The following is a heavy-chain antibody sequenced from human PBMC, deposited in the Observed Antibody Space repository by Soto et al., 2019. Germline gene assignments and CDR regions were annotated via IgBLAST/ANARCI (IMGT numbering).Heavy chain of an antibody. Sequence: PGGSLRLSCAASGFSFSNVWMNWVRQAPGKGLEWVGRIKSKTYGGTTDYAAPVKGRFTISRDDSKKIPYLQMNSLKSEDTGVYYCIGSFPFWGQGTLVTVSS. CDR3: IGSFPF. CDR2: IKSKTYGGTT. V-gene: IGHV3-15*07. D-gene: IGHD3-10*01. J-gene: IGHJ1*01. CDR1: GFSFSNVW.